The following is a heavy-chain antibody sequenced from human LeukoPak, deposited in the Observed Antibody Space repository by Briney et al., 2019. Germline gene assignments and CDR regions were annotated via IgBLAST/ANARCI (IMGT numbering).Heavy chain of an antibody. Sequence: ASVKVSCKASGYTFTSYYMHWVRQAPGQGLEWMGRFNPNSGGTNYAQNFQGRVTMTRDTSITTAYMELSRLRSDDTAVYYCAREGEGGYYATDYWGQGTLVTVSS. CDR1: GYTFTSYY. V-gene: IGHV1-2*06. CDR2: FNPNSGGT. J-gene: IGHJ4*02. D-gene: IGHD3-22*01. CDR3: AREGEGGYYATDY.